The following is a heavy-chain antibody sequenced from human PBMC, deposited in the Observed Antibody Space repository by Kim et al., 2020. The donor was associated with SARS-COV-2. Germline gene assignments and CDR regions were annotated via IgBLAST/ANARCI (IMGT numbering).Heavy chain of an antibody. CDR3: ARAPASIIAYFDF. Sequence: GGSLRLSCATSGFTFDTFAMAWVRQTPGKGLEWVSAASRSGATTYYADSVKGRFTISRDNSRSTLYLQMTRLTAEDAAMYFCARAPASIIAYFDFWGQG. J-gene: IGHJ4*02. D-gene: IGHD2-2*01. CDR2: ASRSGATT. V-gene: IGHV3-23*01. CDR1: GFTFDTFA.